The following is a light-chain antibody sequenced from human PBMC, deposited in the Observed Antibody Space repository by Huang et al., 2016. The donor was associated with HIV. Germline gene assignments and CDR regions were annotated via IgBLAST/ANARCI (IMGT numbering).Light chain of an antibody. CDR3: HQYNNWLLS. CDR2: GAS. V-gene: IGKV3-15*01. J-gene: IGKJ4*01. Sequence: IVMTQSPATLSVSPGERVTLSCRANRSVSSNLAWYQQRPGQAPRLLIYGASTSAPGIPARISGSGSGTDFSLTISSLQSEDFALYYCHQYNNWLLSFGGGTRVDI. CDR1: RSVSSN.